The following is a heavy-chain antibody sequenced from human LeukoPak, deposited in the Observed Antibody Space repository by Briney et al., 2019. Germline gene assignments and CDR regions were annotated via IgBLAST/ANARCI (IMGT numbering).Heavy chain of an antibody. V-gene: IGHV3-49*04. CDR3: TRESVVFVGRYYFYGMDV. J-gene: IGHJ6*02. CDR1: GFTFGDYV. CDR2: IRSKAYGGTT. Sequence: GRSLRLSCTASGFTFGDYVIHWVRQAPGRGLEWLSFIRSKAYGGTTEYAASVKGRFNISRDDSKCIAYLQMNSLKTEDTVVYYCTRESVVFVGRYYFYGMDVWGQGTTVTVSS. D-gene: IGHD3-16*01.